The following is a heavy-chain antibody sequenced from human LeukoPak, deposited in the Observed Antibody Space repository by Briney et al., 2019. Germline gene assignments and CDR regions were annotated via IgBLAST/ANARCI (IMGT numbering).Heavy chain of an antibody. Sequence: GGSLRLSCAASGFTFSSYGMSWVRQAPGKGLEWFSAISGSGGSTYYADSVKGRFTISRDNAKNSLYLQMNSLRAEDTAVYYCASGTGYYDSSGYSFAGLDYWGQGTLVTVSS. V-gene: IGHV3-23*01. D-gene: IGHD3-22*01. CDR3: ASGTGYYDSSGYSFAGLDY. CDR2: ISGSGGST. J-gene: IGHJ4*02. CDR1: GFTFSSYG.